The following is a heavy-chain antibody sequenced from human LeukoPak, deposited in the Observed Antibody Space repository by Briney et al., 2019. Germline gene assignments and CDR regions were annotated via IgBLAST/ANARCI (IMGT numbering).Heavy chain of an antibody. CDR2: INPSGNT. J-gene: IGHJ6*02. Sequence: PSETLSLTCAVNVGPLSGYYWSWVRQPPGKGLEWIGEINPSGNTNYNPSPTSRVTISVDSSNSHFSLRLTSVTAADAAVYYCATKTSLTYYYNRREVFGLDVWGQGTTVTVSS. CDR1: VGPLSGYY. CDR3: ATKTSLTYYYNRREVFGLDV. D-gene: IGHD3-22*01. V-gene: IGHV4-34*01.